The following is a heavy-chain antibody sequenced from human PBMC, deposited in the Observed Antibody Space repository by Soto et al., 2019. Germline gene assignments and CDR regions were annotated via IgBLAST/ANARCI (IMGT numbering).Heavy chain of an antibody. Sequence: GGSLRLSCAASGFTFSSYSISWVRQAPWKGLEWVSTISGSGGNTHYADSVKGRFTISRDNSKNTVYLQMNSLRAEDTAVYYCAKGAPYCSSRTCYIDYGGQGPLVKVS. CDR2: ISGSGGNT. CDR3: AKGAPYCSSRTCYIDY. D-gene: IGHD2-2*01. CDR1: GFTFSSYS. V-gene: IGHV3-23*01. J-gene: IGHJ4*02.